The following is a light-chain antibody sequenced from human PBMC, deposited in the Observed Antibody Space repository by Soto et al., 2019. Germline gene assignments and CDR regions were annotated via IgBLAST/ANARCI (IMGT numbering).Light chain of an antibody. V-gene: IGLV1-47*01. CDR1: SSNIGSNY. CDR3: AAWDDTLNGLV. CDR2: RAS. Sequence: QSVLTQPPSASGTPGQRVTISCPGSSSNIGSNYVYWYQQVPGTAPRLLMYRASQRPSGVPDRFSGSKSGTSASLAISGLRSEDEADYYCAAWDDTLNGLVFGGGTQLTVL. J-gene: IGLJ2*01.